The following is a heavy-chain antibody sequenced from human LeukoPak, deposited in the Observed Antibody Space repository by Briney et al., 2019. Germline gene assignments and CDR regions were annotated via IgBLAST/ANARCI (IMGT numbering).Heavy chain of an antibody. D-gene: IGHD6-13*01. CDR3: ARVDGSSSCPDY. J-gene: IGHJ4*02. CDR2: IKEDGSET. V-gene: IGHV3-7*01. Sequence: GGSLRLSCAASGFTFRSYWMSWVRQAPGKGLEWVANIKEDGSETFYVDSLKGRFTISRDNAKNSLYLQMRGLRAEDTAVYYCARVDGSSSCPDYWGQGTLVTVSS. CDR1: GFTFRSYW.